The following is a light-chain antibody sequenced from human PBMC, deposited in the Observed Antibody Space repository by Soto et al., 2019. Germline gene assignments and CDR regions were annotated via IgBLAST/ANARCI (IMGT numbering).Light chain of an antibody. CDR2: DVD. CDR1: SSDVGGYNF. V-gene: IGLV2-14*03. J-gene: IGLJ2*01. Sequence: QSALTQPASVSGSPGQSITISCTGTSSDVGGYNFVSWYQQHPGKAPRLMIFDVDNRPSGVSTRFSGYKSGNTASLTISGLQAEDEADYYCCSYSGSSTIVVFGGGTKVTVL. CDR3: CSYSGSSTIVV.